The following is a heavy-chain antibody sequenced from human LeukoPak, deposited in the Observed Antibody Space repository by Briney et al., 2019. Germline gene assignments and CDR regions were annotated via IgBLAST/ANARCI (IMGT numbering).Heavy chain of an antibody. J-gene: IGHJ4*02. CDR3: ARTVSSASYFFDY. D-gene: IGHD6-25*01. CDR1: GGSISSGGYY. Sequence: PSETLSLTCTVSGGSISSGGYYWSWIRQHPGKGLEWTGYINYIGSTYYNPSLKSRITISVDTSKNQFSLYLSSVTAADTAVYYCARTVSSASYFFDYWGQGTLVTVSS. V-gene: IGHV4-31*03. CDR2: INYIGST.